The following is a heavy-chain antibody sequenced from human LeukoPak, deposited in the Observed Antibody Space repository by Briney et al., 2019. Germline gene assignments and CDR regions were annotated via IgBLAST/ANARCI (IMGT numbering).Heavy chain of an antibody. Sequence: ASVKVSCKASGYTFTNYDINWVRQATGQGLEWMGWMNPNSGNTGYAQKFQGRVTITRNTSTSTAYMELSSLRSEDTAVYYCARGVSGSAFDIWGQGTMVTVSS. CDR3: ARGVSGSAFDI. CDR2: MNPNSGNT. J-gene: IGHJ3*02. CDR1: GYTFTNYD. D-gene: IGHD1-26*01. V-gene: IGHV1-8*03.